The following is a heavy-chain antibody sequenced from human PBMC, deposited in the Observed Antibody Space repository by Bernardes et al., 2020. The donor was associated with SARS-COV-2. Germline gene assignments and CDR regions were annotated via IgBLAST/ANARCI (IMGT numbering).Heavy chain of an antibody. J-gene: IGHJ4*02. CDR2: ISYDGSNK. CDR3: ARGGGSYYDPFGY. CDR1: GFTFSSYA. D-gene: IGHD1-26*01. Sequence: GSLRLSCAASGFTFSSYAMHWVRQAPGKGLEWVAVISYDGSNKYYADSVKGRFTISRDNSKNTLYLQMNSLRAEDTAVYYCARGGGSYYDPFGYWGQGTLVTVSS. V-gene: IGHV3-30-3*01.